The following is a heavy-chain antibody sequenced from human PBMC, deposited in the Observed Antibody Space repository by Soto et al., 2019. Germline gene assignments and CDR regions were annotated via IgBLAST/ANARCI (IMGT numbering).Heavy chain of an antibody. CDR3: ARDWLGYCSGGSCYYYGMDV. V-gene: IGHV3-30-3*01. D-gene: IGHD2-15*01. CDR2: ISYDGSNK. Sequence: SCAASGFTFSSYAMHWVRQAPGKGLEWVAVISYDGSNKYYADSVKGRFTISRDNSKNTLYLQMNSLRAEDTAVYYCARDWLGYCSGGSCYYYGMDVWGQGTTVTVSS. CDR1: GFTFSSYA. J-gene: IGHJ6*02.